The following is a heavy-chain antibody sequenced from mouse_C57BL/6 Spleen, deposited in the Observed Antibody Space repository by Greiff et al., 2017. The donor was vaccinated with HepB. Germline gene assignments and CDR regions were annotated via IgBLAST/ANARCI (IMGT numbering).Heavy chain of an antibody. CDR2: INPNNGGT. Sequence: VQLQQSGPELVKPGASVKISCKASGYTFTDYYMNWVKQSHGKSLEWIGDINPNNGGTSYNQKFKGKATLTVDKSSSTAYMQLSSLTSEDSAVYYCARGMIKRYFDVWGTGTTVTVSS. J-gene: IGHJ1*03. V-gene: IGHV1-26*01. CDR1: GYTFTDYY. D-gene: IGHD2-4*01. CDR3: ARGMIKRYFDV.